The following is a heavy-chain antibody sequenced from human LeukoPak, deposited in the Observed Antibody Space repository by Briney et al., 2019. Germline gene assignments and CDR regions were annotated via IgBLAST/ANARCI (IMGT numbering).Heavy chain of an antibody. D-gene: IGHD4-23*01. J-gene: IGHJ4*02. CDR3: ARLAPNGGNPRGYFDY. CDR1: GGSISSGGYY. V-gene: IGHV4-39*07. CDR2: INHSGST. Sequence: SETLSLTCTVSGGSISSGGYYWSWIRQPPGKGLEWIGEINHSGSTNYNPSLKSRVTISVDTSKNQFSLKLSSVTAAATAVYYCARLAPNGGNPRGYFDYWGQGTLVTVSS.